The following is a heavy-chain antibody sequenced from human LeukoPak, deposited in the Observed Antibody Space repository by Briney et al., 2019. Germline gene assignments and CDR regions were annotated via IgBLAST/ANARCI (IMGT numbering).Heavy chain of an antibody. CDR3: ARDTVAGTGDYYYMDV. Sequence: GGSLRLSCAASGFTVSSNYMSWVRQAPGKGLEWVSVIYSGGSTYYADSVKGRFTISRDNSKNTLYLQMNSLRAGDTAVYYCARDTVAGTGDYYYMDVWGKGTTVTVSS. CDR1: GFTVSSNY. D-gene: IGHD6-19*01. CDR2: IYSGGST. V-gene: IGHV3-53*01. J-gene: IGHJ6*03.